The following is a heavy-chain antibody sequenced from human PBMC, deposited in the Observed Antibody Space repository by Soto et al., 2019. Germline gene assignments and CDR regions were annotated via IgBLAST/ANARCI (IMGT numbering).Heavy chain of an antibody. CDR1: GFTLSDYY. CDR2: ISSSSSYT. CDR3: ARVRQLEFLSWFDP. J-gene: IGHJ5*02. V-gene: IGHV3-11*06. D-gene: IGHD6-13*01. Sequence: GGSLRLSCAASGFTLSDYYMSWIRQAPGKGLEWVSYISSSSSYTNYADSVKGRFTISRDNAKNSLYLQMNSLGAEDTAVYYCARVRQLEFLSWFDPWGQGTLVTVSS.